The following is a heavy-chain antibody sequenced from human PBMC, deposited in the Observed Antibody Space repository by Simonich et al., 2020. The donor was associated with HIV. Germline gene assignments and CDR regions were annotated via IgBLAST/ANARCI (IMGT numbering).Heavy chain of an antibody. CDR3: AAVKYYYDSSGFSYDGVDV. D-gene: IGHD3-22*01. J-gene: IGHJ3*01. CDR2: VNPEDGET. Sequence: QVQLVQSGAEVKKPGASVKVSCKVSGYTLTELSMHWVRQAPGKGVEWMGGVNPEDGETINAQKFQGRVTMTEDSATDTAHMELSSLTSEDTAVYFCAAVKYYYDSSGFSYDGVDVWGQGTMVTVSS. V-gene: IGHV1-24*01. CDR1: GYTLTELS.